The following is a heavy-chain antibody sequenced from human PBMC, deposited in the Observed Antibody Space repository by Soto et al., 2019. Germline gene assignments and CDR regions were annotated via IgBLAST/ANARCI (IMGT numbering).Heavy chain of an antibody. Sequence: GASVQVSCKASGGTFSSYAISWVRQAPGQELEWMGGIIPIFGTANYAQKFQGRVTITADESTSTAYMELSSLRSEDTAVYYCARVGSRYYYDSSGYYYLDYWGQGTLVTVSS. V-gene: IGHV1-69*13. CDR1: GGTFSSYA. J-gene: IGHJ4*02. D-gene: IGHD3-22*01. CDR2: IIPIFGTA. CDR3: ARVGSRYYYDSSGYYYLDY.